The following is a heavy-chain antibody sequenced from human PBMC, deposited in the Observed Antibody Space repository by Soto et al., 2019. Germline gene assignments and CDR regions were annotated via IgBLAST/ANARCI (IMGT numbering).Heavy chain of an antibody. CDR3: ARGRSLFDIVVVPAAIIENWFDP. D-gene: IGHD2-2*02. V-gene: IGHV4-34*01. CDR1: GGSFSGYY. Sequence: SETLSLTCAVYGGSFSGYYWSWIRQPPGKGLEWIGEINHSGSTNYNPSLKSRVTISVDTSKNQFSLKLSSVTAADTAVYYCARGRSLFDIVVVPAAIIENWFDPWGQGTRVTVAS. CDR2: INHSGST. J-gene: IGHJ5*02.